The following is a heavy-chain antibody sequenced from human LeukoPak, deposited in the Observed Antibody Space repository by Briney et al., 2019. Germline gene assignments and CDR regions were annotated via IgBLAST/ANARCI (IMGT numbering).Heavy chain of an antibody. D-gene: IGHD3-22*01. CDR2: VYYSGNT. V-gene: IGHV4-59*01. Sequence: SETLSLTCTVSSGSNSRFYWSWIRQPPGKGLEWIGYVYYSGNTNYNPSLESRVTISVDTSKMQFSLKLSSVTAADTAVYYCARDQLYFDSSGYYRTDAFDIWGQGTMVTVSS. CDR3: ARDQLYFDSSGYYRTDAFDI. J-gene: IGHJ3*02. CDR1: SGSNSRFY.